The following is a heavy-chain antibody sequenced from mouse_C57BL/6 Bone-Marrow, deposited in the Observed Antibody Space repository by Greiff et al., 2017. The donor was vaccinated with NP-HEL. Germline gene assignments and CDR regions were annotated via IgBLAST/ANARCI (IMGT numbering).Heavy chain of an antibody. Sequence: QVQLQQPGAELVMPGASVKLSCKASGYTFTSYWMHWVKQRPGQGLEWIGEIDPSDSYTNYNQKFKGKSTLTVDISSSTAYMQLSSLTSEDSAVYYCARPLLLLEIAYWGQGTLVTVSA. D-gene: IGHD1-1*01. CDR2: IDPSDSYT. J-gene: IGHJ3*01. V-gene: IGHV1-69*01. CDR3: ARPLLLLEIAY. CDR1: GYTFTSYW.